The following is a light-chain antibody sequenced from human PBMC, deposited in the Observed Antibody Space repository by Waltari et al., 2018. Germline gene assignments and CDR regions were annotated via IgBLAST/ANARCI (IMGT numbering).Light chain of an antibody. Sequence: DIQMTQSPSSLSASVGDRVTITCRASQSISTYLHWYQQKPGKAPKLLVYASSNFQTGVSSRFSGSGSGTDFTLTISSLEPEDFATYYCQQTYGSPPTFXPGTKVDI. CDR3: QQTYGSPPT. CDR1: QSISTY. V-gene: IGKV1-39*01. CDR2: ASS. J-gene: IGKJ3*01.